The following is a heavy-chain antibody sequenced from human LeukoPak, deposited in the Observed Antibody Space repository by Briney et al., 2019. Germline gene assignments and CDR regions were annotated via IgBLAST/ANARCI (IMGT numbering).Heavy chain of an antibody. V-gene: IGHV1-8*01. Sequence: GASVKVSCKASGYTFTSSDINWVRQAPGQGLEWMGWMNPNSANTGYAQKVQGRVTMTRDTSINTAYMVLSSLRSEDTAVYYCARATSLGDSSGYYYADSWGQGTLVTVSS. D-gene: IGHD3-22*01. CDR2: MNPNSANT. J-gene: IGHJ5*01. CDR1: GYTFTSSD. CDR3: ARATSLGDSSGYYYADS.